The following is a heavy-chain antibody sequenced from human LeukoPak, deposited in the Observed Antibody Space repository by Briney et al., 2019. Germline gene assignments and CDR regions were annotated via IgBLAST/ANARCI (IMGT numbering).Heavy chain of an antibody. CDR3: ARDGVGATHNYFDY. CDR2: ISYDGSNK. Sequence: GGSLRLSCAASGLTFSSYAMHWVRQAPGKGLEWVAVISYDGSNKYYAVSVKGRFTISRDNSKNTLYLQMNSLRAEDTAVYYCARDGVGATHNYFDYWGQGTLVTVSS. J-gene: IGHJ4*02. V-gene: IGHV3-30-3*01. CDR1: GLTFSSYA. D-gene: IGHD1-26*01.